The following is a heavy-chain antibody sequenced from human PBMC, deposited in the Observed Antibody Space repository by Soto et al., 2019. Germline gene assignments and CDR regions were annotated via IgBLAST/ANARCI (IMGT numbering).Heavy chain of an antibody. CDR3: ARGVAVAGLEYFQN. Sequence: EVQLVESGGGLVKPGGSLRLSCAASGFTFNSYAMNWVRQAPGKGPEWVSSISSSSSEIYYADSVKGRFTISRDNAKDSLYLQMNSLRAEDTAVYYCARGVAVAGLEYFQNWGQGTLISVSS. J-gene: IGHJ1*01. V-gene: IGHV3-21*01. D-gene: IGHD6-19*01. CDR2: ISSSSSEI. CDR1: GFTFNSYA.